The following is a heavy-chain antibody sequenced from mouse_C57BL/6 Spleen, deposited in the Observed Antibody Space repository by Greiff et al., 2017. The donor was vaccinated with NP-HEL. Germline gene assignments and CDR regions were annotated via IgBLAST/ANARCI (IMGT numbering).Heavy chain of an antibody. CDR3: TRGVEGLYYFDY. CDR2: ISSGGDYI. V-gene: IGHV5-9-1*02. CDR1: GFTFSSYA. Sequence: EVKVVESGEGLVKPGGSLKLSCEASGFTFSSYAMSWVRQTPEKRLEWVAYISSGGDYIYYADTVKGRFTISRDNARNTLYLQMSSLKSEDTDMYYCTRGVEGLYYFDYWGQGTTLTVSS. J-gene: IGHJ2*01.